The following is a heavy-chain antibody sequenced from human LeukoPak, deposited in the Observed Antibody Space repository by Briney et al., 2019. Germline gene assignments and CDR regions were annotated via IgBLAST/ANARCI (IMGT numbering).Heavy chain of an antibody. CDR3: ARDRCSGGSCYPNYYYYMDV. D-gene: IGHD2-15*01. V-gene: IGHV4-59*01. Sequence: SETLSLTCSVSGGSISDYYYSWIRQSPGKGLEWIGYVFYNGRTNYNPSLESRATVSLDTSRNQFSLRLTSVTAADTAVYYCARDRCSGGSCYPNYYYYMDVWGKGTTVTISS. CDR2: VFYNGRT. J-gene: IGHJ6*03. CDR1: GGSISDYY.